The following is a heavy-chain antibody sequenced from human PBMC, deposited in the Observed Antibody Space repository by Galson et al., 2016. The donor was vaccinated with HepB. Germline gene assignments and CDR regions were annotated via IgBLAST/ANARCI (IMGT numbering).Heavy chain of an antibody. D-gene: IGHD3-10*01. V-gene: IGHV3-74*01. J-gene: IGHJ4*02. CDR3: ARRRGSGSHDY. Sequence: SLRLSCAASGFIVSSNDMSWVRQAPGEGLVWVSRITIDGSSTSYADSVKGRFTISRDNAKNSLYLQMNSLRAEDTAVYYCARRRGSGSHDYWGQGTLVTVSS. CDR1: GFIVSSND. CDR2: ITIDGSST.